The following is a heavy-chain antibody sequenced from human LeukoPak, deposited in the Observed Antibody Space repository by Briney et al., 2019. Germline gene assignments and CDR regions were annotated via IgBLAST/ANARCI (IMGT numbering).Heavy chain of an antibody. CDR1: GFTFSSYG. Sequence: GRSLRLSCAASGFTFSSYGIHWVRQAPGKGLEWVAVISYDGSNKYYADSVKGRFTISRDNSKNTLYLQMNSLRAEDTAVYYCATLYGSGGYFDYWDQGTLVTVSS. CDR3: ATLYGSGGYFDY. J-gene: IGHJ4*02. CDR2: ISYDGSNK. D-gene: IGHD3-10*01. V-gene: IGHV3-30*03.